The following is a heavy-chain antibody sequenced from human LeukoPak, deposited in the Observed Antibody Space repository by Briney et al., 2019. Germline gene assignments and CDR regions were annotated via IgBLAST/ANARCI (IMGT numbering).Heavy chain of an antibody. Sequence: GASVKVSCKASGYTFTSYDINWVRQATGQGLEWMGWINPNSGNTGYAQKFQGRVTITRNTSISTAYMELSSLRSEDTAVYYCARSSSWVWYFDYWGQGTLVTVSS. D-gene: IGHD6-13*01. CDR3: ARSSSWVWYFDY. CDR1: GYTFTSYD. J-gene: IGHJ4*02. V-gene: IGHV1-8*03. CDR2: INPNSGNT.